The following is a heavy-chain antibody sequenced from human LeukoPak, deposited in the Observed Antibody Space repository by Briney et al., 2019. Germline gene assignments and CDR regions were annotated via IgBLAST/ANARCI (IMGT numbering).Heavy chain of an antibody. D-gene: IGHD2-15*01. V-gene: IGHV4-59*01. CDR3: ARATSRGRPFDY. CDR2: IYYSGST. CDR1: GGSISSYY. J-gene: IGHJ4*02. Sequence: PSETLSLTCTVSGGSISSYYWSWIRQPPGKGLEWIGYIYYSGSTNYNPSLKSRVTISVDTSKNQFSLKLSSVTAADTAVYYCARATSRGRPFDYWGQGTLVTVSS.